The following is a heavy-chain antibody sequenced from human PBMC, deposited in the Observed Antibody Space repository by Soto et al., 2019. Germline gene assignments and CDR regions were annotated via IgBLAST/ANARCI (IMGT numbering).Heavy chain of an antibody. J-gene: IGHJ4*02. Sequence: KTSETLSLTCTVSGGSISSYYWSWIRQPPGKGLEWIGYIYYSGSTNYNPSLKSRVTISVDTSKNQFSLKLSSVTAADTAVYYCARVGYYDSSGYYYWGQGTLVTVSS. CDR3: ARVGYYDSSGYYY. CDR2: IYYSGST. V-gene: IGHV4-59*01. D-gene: IGHD3-22*01. CDR1: GGSISSYY.